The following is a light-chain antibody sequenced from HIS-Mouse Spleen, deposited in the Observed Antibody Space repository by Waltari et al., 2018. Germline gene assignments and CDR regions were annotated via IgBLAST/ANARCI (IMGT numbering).Light chain of an antibody. Sequence: SYELTQSPSVSVSPGHTARITCSGAALPKKYAYWYQQKSGQAPVLVIYEDSKRPSGIPERFSGSSSGTMATLTISGAQVEDEADYYCYSTDSSGNHRVFGGGTKLTVL. J-gene: IGLJ2*01. CDR3: YSTDSSGNHRV. CDR2: EDS. CDR1: ALPKKY. V-gene: IGLV3-10*01.